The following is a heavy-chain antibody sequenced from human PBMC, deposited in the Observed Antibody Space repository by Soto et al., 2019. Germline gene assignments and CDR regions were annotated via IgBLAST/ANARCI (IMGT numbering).Heavy chain of an antibody. D-gene: IGHD3-10*01. J-gene: IGHJ6*02. CDR3: ARFNGADDGDYYYYGMDV. CDR2: IRGTGDTT. CDR1: GFTFSRYA. Sequence: PGGSLRLSCAASGFTFSRYAMSWVRQAPGKGLEWVSSIRGTGDTTHYADSVKGRVTISRDNSESTLYLQMNSLRAEDTAVYYCARFNGADDGDYYYYGMDVWGQGTTVTVSS. V-gene: IGHV3-23*01.